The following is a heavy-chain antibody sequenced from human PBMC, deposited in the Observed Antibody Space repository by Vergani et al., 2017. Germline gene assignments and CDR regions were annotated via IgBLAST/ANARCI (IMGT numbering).Heavy chain of an antibody. D-gene: IGHD6-13*01. J-gene: IGHJ6*02. Sequence: QVQLQESGPGLVKPSETLSLTCTVSGGSISSYYWSWIRQPPGKGLEWIGYIYYSGSTNYNPSLKSRVTISVDTSKNQFSLKLSSVTAADTAVYYCARRVASAAAGTNYYYGMDVWGQGTTVTVSS. V-gene: IGHV4-59*01. CDR3: ARRVASAAAGTNYYYGMDV. CDR2: IYYSGST. CDR1: GGSISSYY.